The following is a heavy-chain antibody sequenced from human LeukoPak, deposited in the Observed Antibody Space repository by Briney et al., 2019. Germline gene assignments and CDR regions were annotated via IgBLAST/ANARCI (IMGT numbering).Heavy chain of an antibody. J-gene: IGHJ4*02. Sequence: GGSLRLSCAASGFTFSSYSMNWVRQAPGKGLEGVSSISSSSSYIYYADSVKGRFTISRDNAKNSLYLQMNSLRAEDTAVYYCARDLRRTTVTYDYWGQGTLVTVSS. CDR2: ISSSSSYI. CDR3: ARDLRRTTVTYDY. V-gene: IGHV3-21*01. D-gene: IGHD4-17*01. CDR1: GFTFSSYS.